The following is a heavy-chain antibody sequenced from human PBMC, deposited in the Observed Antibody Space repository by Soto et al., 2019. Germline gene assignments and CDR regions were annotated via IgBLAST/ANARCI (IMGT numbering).Heavy chain of an antibody. Sequence: SVKVSCKASGFTFSTSAVQWVRQARGQRLEWIGWIVIGSGSTNYAQKFQERVTITRDMSTSTAYMELSSLRSEDTAVYYCARVNCSGGSCYLLDYWGQGTLVTVSS. CDR3: ARVNCSGGSCYLLDY. CDR2: IVIGSGST. CDR1: GFTFSTSA. D-gene: IGHD2-15*01. J-gene: IGHJ4*02. V-gene: IGHV1-58*01.